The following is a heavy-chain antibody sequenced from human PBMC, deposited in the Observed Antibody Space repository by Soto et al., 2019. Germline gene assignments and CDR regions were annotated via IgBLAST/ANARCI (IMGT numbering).Heavy chain of an antibody. CDR3: ARTYGDYVFPFDY. CDR1: GGSISSSSHY. V-gene: IGHV4-39*01. CDR2: IYYSGST. D-gene: IGHD4-17*01. Sequence: PSETLSLTCTVSGGSISSSSHYWVWIRQPPGKGLEWIGSIYYSGSTYYNPSLKSRVTISVDTSKNQFSLKLSSVTAADTAVYYCARTYGDYVFPFDYWGQGTLVTVSS. J-gene: IGHJ4*02.